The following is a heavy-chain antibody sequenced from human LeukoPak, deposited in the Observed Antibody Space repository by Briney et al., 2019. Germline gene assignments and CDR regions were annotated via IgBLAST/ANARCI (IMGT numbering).Heavy chain of an antibody. D-gene: IGHD3-22*01. Sequence: GASVKVSCKASGYTFTGYYMHWVRQAPGQGPEWMGWINPNSGGTNYAQKFQGRVTMTRDTSISTAYMELSRLRSDDTAVYYCARELRYYYDSSGYSDAFDIWGQGTMVTVSS. CDR1: GYTFTGYY. CDR2: INPNSGGT. J-gene: IGHJ3*02. V-gene: IGHV1-2*02. CDR3: ARELRYYYDSSGYSDAFDI.